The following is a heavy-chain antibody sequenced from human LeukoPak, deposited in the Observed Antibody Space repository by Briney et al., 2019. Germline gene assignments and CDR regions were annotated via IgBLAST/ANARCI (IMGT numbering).Heavy chain of an antibody. CDR3: ACRAEARDIVVVPAAPAGWFDP. Sequence: SETLSLTCAVYGGSFSGYYWSWIRQPPGKGLGWIGEINHSGSTNYNPSLKSRVTISVDTSKNQFSLKLSSVTAADTAVYYCACRAEARDIVVVPAAPAGWFDPWGQGTLVTVSS. D-gene: IGHD2-2*01. J-gene: IGHJ5*02. V-gene: IGHV4-34*01. CDR2: INHSGST. CDR1: GGSFSGYY.